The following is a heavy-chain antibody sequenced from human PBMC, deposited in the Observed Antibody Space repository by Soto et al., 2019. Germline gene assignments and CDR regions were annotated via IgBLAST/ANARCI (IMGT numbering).Heavy chain of an antibody. V-gene: IGHV1-18*01. CDR2: ISAYNGNT. J-gene: IGHJ5*02. Sequence: ASVKVSSKASGYTFTSYGISWVRQAPGQGLEWMGWISAYNGNTNYAQKLQGRVTMTTDTSTSTAYMELRSLRSDDTAVYYCASVLWFGEFGWFDPWGQGTLVTVSS. D-gene: IGHD3-10*01. CDR1: GYTFTSYG. CDR3: ASVLWFGEFGWFDP.